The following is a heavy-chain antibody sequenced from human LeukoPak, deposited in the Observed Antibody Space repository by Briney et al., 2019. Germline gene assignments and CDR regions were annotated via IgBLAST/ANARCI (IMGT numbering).Heavy chain of an antibody. V-gene: IGHV1-8*02. CDR3: ARGTWFDH. CDR1: GYTFTSYD. CDR2: MNPDRGNT. Sequence: GASVKVSYQASGYTFTSYDVNWLRQATGQGLEWMGWMNPDRGNTGYAQKFQGRVTMTSNNSISTAYLELSSLRSEDTAVYYCARGTWFDHWGQGTLVTVSS. J-gene: IGHJ5*02.